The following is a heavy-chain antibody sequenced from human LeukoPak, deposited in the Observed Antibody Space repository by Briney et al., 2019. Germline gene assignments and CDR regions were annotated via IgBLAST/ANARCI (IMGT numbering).Heavy chain of an antibody. V-gene: IGHV4-59*11. Sequence: MSSETLSLTCAVSDDSFSSHYWTWIRQPPGKGPEWIGYISYIGSTNYNPSLKSRVTISIDTSRNQFSLRLSSVTAADTAVYYCARDLVTVTKGFDIWGQGTMVSVSS. D-gene: IGHD4-17*01. J-gene: IGHJ3*02. CDR3: ARDLVTVTKGFDI. CDR2: ISYIGST. CDR1: DDSFSSHY.